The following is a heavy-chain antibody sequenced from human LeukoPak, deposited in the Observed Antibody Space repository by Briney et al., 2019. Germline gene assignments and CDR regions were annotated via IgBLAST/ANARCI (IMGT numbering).Heavy chain of an antibody. CDR3: AKGRGSSPYYYGMDV. D-gene: IGHD1-26*01. Sequence: GRSLRLSCAASGFTFDDYAMHWVRQAPGKGLEWVSGISWNSGSIGYADSVKGRFTISRDNAKNSLYLQMNSLRAEDTALYYCAKGRGSSPYYYGMDVWGQGTTVTVSS. CDR1: GFTFDDYA. V-gene: IGHV3-9*01. J-gene: IGHJ6*02. CDR2: ISWNSGSI.